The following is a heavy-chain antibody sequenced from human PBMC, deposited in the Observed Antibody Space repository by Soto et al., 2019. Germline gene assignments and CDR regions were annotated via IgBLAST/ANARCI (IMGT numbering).Heavy chain of an antibody. J-gene: IGHJ3*01. CDR2: IAYSGT. CDR3: ARDRLCGHDNRGGGYALDF. CDR1: GGSISSGGYY. D-gene: IGHD5-12*01. V-gene: IGHV4-31*03. Sequence: QVQLHESGPGLVKPSQTLSLTCSVSGGSISSGGYYWTWIRQRPGKGLEYIGYIAYSGTFYNRSLQSRFTISLDKSKNQFPLEVNLMPAAEPGFLYLARDRLCGHDNRGGGYALDFWGQGTTVTVSS.